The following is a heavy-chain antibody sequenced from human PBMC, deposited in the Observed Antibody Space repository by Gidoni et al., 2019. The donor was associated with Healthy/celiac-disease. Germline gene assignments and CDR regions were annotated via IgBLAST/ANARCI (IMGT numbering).Heavy chain of an antibody. J-gene: IGHJ3*01. Sequence: QVQLVESGGGVVQPGRSLRLSCAASGFTFSSYAMHWFRQAPGKGLGWVALVSFDGSSKYYADSVKGRFTISRDNSKNTLFLQMNSLRAEDTAVYYCARGSGSDAFDVWGQGTMVTVSS. CDR2: VSFDGSSK. CDR3: ARGSGSDAFDV. D-gene: IGHD2-15*01. V-gene: IGHV3-30-3*01. CDR1: GFTFSSYA.